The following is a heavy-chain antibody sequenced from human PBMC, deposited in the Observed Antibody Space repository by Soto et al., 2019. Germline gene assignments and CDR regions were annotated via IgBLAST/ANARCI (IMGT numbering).Heavy chain of an antibody. CDR1: GGTSTRYA. J-gene: IGHJ4*02. CDR2: IVPMFGTS. D-gene: IGHD3-3*01. Sequence: QERLVQSGAEVRKPGSSVKVSCKVTGGTSTRYAINWVRQAPGQGHEWMGGIVPMFGTSKYAQMFQGRVTITADTSTNIAYMELRSLRSEDTAVYYCNRGSEYDFWSGYLWGQGTLVSVSS. V-gene: IGHV1-69*06. CDR3: NRGSEYDFWSGYL.